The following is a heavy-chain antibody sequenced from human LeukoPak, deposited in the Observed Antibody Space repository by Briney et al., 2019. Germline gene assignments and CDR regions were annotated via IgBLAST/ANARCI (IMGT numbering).Heavy chain of an antibody. CDR1: GFSFTTYW. J-gene: IGHJ4*02. CDR2: IYPGDSDT. D-gene: IGHD6-19*01. Sequence: GESLKIPCKGSGFSFTTYWIGWGRPMPGKGVGWMGIIYPGDSDTTYSPSFQGQVTISADKSISTAYLQWSSLKASDTAMYYCARPIAVAGVYYFDYWGQGTLVTVSS. CDR3: ARPIAVAGVYYFDY. V-gene: IGHV5-51*01.